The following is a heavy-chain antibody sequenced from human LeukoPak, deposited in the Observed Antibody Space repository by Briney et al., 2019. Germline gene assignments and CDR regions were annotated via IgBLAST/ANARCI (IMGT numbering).Heavy chain of an antibody. CDR1: GGTFSSYA. CDR3: ARDRGYCSSTSCYYFDY. Sequence: SVKVSCKASGGTFSSYAISWVRLAPGQGLEWMGGIIPIFGTANYAQKFQGRVTITADESTSTAYMELSSLRSEDTAAYYCARDRGYCSSTSCYYFDYWGQGTLVTVSS. V-gene: IGHV1-69*13. D-gene: IGHD2-2*01. J-gene: IGHJ4*02. CDR2: IIPIFGTA.